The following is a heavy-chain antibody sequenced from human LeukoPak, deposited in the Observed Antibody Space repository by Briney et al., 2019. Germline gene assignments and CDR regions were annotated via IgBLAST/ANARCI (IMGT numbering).Heavy chain of an antibody. D-gene: IGHD3-10*01. CDR3: ARDYGSGSYTLYYFGMDV. CDR2: VNLQGST. CDR1: GGSISNTNW. Sequence: TSGTLSLTCGVSGGSISNTNWWTWFRQPPGKGLEWIGEVNLQGSTNYNPSLKSRVAISVDKSENHISLKLTSVTAADTAVYYCARDYGSGSYTLYYFGMDVWGQGTTVTVSS. V-gene: IGHV4-4*02. J-gene: IGHJ6*02.